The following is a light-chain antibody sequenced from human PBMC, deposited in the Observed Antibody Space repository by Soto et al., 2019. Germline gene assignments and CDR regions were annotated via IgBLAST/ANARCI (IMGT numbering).Light chain of an antibody. V-gene: IGKV3-20*01. J-gene: IGKJ2*01. CDR1: QSVSSSY. Sequence: EIVLTQSPGTLSLSPGERATLSCRASQSVSSSYLAWYQQKPGQAPRLLVYGASSRATGIPDRFSGSGSGTDFTLTISRLEPEDFAVYYCQWYGSSPRTFGQGTKLEI. CDR2: GAS. CDR3: QWYGSSPRT.